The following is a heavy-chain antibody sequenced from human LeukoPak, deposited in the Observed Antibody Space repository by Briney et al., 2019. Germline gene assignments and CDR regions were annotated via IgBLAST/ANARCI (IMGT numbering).Heavy chain of an antibody. D-gene: IGHD2-15*01. Sequence: SETLSLTCTVSGGSISSGSYYWSWIRQPAGKGLEWIGRIYTSGSTNYNPSLKSRVTISVDTSKNQFSLKLSSVTAADTAVYYCARGYCSGGSCYGGVYYYMDVWGKGTTVTISS. CDR3: ARGYCSGGSCYGGVYYYMDV. V-gene: IGHV4-61*02. CDR1: GGSISSGSYY. CDR2: IYTSGST. J-gene: IGHJ6*03.